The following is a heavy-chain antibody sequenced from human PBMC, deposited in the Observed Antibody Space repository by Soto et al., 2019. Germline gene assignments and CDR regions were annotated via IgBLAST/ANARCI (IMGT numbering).Heavy chain of an antibody. Sequence: GRSLRLSCAASGFTFSSYEMNWVRQAPGKGLEWVSYISSSGSTIYYADSVKGRFTISRDNAKNSLYLQMNSLRAEDTAVYYCARGADYYGSGSFDYWGQGTLVTVSS. D-gene: IGHD3-10*01. V-gene: IGHV3-48*03. CDR2: ISSSGSTI. CDR1: GFTFSSYE. CDR3: ARGADYYGSGSFDY. J-gene: IGHJ4*02.